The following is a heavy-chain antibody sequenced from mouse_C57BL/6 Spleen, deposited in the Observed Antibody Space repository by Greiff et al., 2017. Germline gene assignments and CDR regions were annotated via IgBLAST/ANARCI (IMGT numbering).Heavy chain of an antibody. J-gene: IGHJ4*01. CDR3: ASGRQLMPVGAMDY. D-gene: IGHD3-2*02. CDR2: ISSGSSTI. CDR1: GFTFSDYG. V-gene: IGHV5-17*01. Sequence: EVKLVESGGGLVKPGGSLKLSCAASGFTFSDYGMHWVRQAPEKGLEWVAYISSGSSTIYYADTVKGRFTSSRDNAKNTLFLQVTSLRSEDTAMYYCASGRQLMPVGAMDYWGQGTSVTVSS.